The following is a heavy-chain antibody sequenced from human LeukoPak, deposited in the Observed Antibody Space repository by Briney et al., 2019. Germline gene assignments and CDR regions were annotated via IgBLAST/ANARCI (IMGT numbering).Heavy chain of an antibody. CDR2: IIPIFSTA. Sequence: GASVKVSCKASGGTFSSYAISWVRQAPGQGLEWMGGIIPIFSTANYAQKFQGRVTITTDESTSTAYMELRSLRSDDTAVYYCARRGTEMKYYDFWSGYSPFDYWGQGTLVTVSS. CDR3: ARRGTEMKYYDFWSGYSPFDY. J-gene: IGHJ4*02. CDR1: GGTFSSYA. D-gene: IGHD3-3*01. V-gene: IGHV1-69*05.